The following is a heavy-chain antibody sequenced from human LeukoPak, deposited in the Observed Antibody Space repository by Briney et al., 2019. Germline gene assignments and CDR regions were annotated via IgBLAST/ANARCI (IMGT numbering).Heavy chain of an antibody. CDR2: MNPNSGNT. CDR1: GYTFTSYD. J-gene: IGHJ4*02. CDR3: ARDDRGYYDILTGYPLNPFDY. Sequence: VASVKVSCKASGYTFTSYDINWVRQATGQGLEWMGWMNPNSGNTGYAQKFQGRVTMTTDTSTSTAYMELRSLRSDDTAVYYCARDDRGYYDILTGYPLNPFDYWGQGTLVTVSS. V-gene: IGHV1-8*02. D-gene: IGHD3-9*01.